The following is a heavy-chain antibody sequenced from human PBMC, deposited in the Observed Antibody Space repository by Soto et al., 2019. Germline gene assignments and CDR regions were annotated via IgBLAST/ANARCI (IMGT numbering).Heavy chain of an antibody. Sequence: ASVKVSCKASGYTFTSYGISWVLQAPGQGLEWMGWISAYNGNTNYAQKLQGRVTMTTDTSTSTAYMELRSLRSDDTAVYYCARDQSWSSSHYYYYYGMDVWGQGTTVTVSS. V-gene: IGHV1-18*01. CDR3: ARDQSWSSSHYYYYYGMDV. D-gene: IGHD6-13*01. J-gene: IGHJ6*02. CDR2: ISAYNGNT. CDR1: GYTFTSYG.